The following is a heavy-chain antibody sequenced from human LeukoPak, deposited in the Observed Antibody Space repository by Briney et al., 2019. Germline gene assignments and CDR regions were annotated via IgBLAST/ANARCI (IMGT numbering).Heavy chain of an antibody. CDR1: GFTFSSYA. J-gene: IGHJ4*02. CDR2: ISGSGGST. D-gene: IGHD5-24*01. Sequence: PGGSLRLSCAASGFTFSSYAMSWVRQAPGKGLEWVSAISGSGGSTYYADSVKGRFTISRDNSKNTLYLQMNSLRAEDMAVYYCAKDALYVVMATTFGYWGQGTLVTVSS. CDR3: AKDALYVVMATTFGY. V-gene: IGHV3-23*01.